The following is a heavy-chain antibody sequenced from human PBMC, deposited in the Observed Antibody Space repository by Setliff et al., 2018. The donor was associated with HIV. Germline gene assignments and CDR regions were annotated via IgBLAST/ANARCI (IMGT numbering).Heavy chain of an antibody. Sequence: PSETLSLTCTVSGGSLIGYYWSWIRQSPGKGLEWIGPIYYTEITNYNPSLKSRVTISVDTSKNQFSLKLSSVTAADTAIFYCARATTGYSSIWYRNGLTYYYYMDVWGRGTKVTVSS. CDR2: IYYTEIT. CDR1: GGSLIGYY. D-gene: IGHD6-13*01. V-gene: IGHV4-59*12. CDR3: ARATTGYSSIWYRNGLTYYYYMDV. J-gene: IGHJ6*03.